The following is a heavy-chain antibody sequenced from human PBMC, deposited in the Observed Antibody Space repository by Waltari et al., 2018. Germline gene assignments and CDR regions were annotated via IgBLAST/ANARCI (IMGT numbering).Heavy chain of an antibody. J-gene: IGHJ6*04. CDR2: LITILGKI. D-gene: IGHD1-20*01. CDR1: GGTPGGYS. CDR3: ARGEYNFAWGSTWDV. Sequence: QVQLLQSGTEVRKAGSSVKVSGQASGGTPGGYSVAWVRKAPGHGLEWGAGLITILGKIDLAQKFQGRLSLTMDESTNTAYMELSSLNNEDTGIYYCARGEYNFAWGSTWDVWGKGTTVTVSS. V-gene: IGHV1-69*05.